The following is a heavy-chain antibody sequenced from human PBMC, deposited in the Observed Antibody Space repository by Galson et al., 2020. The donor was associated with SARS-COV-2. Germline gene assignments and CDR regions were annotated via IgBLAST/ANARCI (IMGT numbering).Heavy chain of an antibody. CDR1: GYTFTSYG. V-gene: IGHV1-18*01. CDR3: ARWFGVVIIPHYYYYMDV. CDR2: ISAYNGNT. J-gene: IGHJ6*03. Sequence: ASVKVSCKASGYTFTSYGISWVRQAPGQGLEWMGWISAYNGNTNYAQKLQGRVTMTTDTSTSTPYMELRSLRSDDTAVYYCARWFGVVIIPHYYYYMDVWGKGTTVTVSS. D-gene: IGHD3-3*01.